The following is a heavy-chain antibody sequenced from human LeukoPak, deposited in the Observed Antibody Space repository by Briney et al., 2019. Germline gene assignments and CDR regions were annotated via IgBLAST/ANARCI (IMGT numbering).Heavy chain of an antibody. CDR3: ARGREVVPAAIDY. J-gene: IGHJ4*02. CDR1: GFTSTSYW. D-gene: IGHD2-2*01. Sequence: GGSLRLSCAASGFTSTSYWMTWVRQAPGKGLHWVANINHDGTDKNYADSVKGRFTISRDNAKRSVFLQMNSLRAEDTAVYYCARGREVVPAAIDYWGQGTLVTVSS. V-gene: IGHV3-7*05. CDR2: INHDGTDK.